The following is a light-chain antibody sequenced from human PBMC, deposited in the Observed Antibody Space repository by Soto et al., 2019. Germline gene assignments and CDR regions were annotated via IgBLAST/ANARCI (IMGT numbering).Light chain of an antibody. CDR1: QSVSSNY. CDR2: DAS. CDR3: QQRSNWPPAT. V-gene: IGKV3-11*01. Sequence: EIVLTQSPGTLSLSPAERATFSCRASQSVSSNYLAWYQQKPGQAPRLLIYDASNRATGIPARFSGSGSGTDFTLTISSLEPEDFAVYYCQQRSNWPPATFGQGTRLEIK. J-gene: IGKJ5*01.